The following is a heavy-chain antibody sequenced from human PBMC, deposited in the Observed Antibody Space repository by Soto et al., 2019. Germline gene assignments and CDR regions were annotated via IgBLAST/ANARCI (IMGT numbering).Heavy chain of an antibody. V-gene: IGHV4-31*03. CDR3: AREEAAAGPRASLHNWFDP. Sequence: SETLSLTCTVSGGSISSGGYYWSWIRQHPGKGLELSGYIYYSGITYYNPSRKSRVTISVDTSKNQFSLKLSSVTAADTAVYYCAREEAAAGPRASLHNWFDPWGQGTLVTASS. CDR1: GGSISSGGYY. CDR2: IYYSGIT. J-gene: IGHJ5*02. D-gene: IGHD6-13*01.